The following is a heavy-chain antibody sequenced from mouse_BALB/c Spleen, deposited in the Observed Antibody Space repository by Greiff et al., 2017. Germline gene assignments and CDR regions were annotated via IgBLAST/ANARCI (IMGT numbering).Heavy chain of an antibody. J-gene: IGHJ3*01. CDR1: GFTFSSYG. CDR2: INSNGGST. CDR3: ARDEGYYRAWFAY. Sequence: EVKLMESGGGLVQPGGSLKLSCAASGFTFSSYGMSWVRQTPDKRLELVATINSNGGSTYYPDSVKGRFTISRDNAKNTLYLQMSSLKSEDTAMYYCARDEGYYRAWFAYWGQGTLVTVSA. D-gene: IGHD2-14*01. V-gene: IGHV5-6-3*01.